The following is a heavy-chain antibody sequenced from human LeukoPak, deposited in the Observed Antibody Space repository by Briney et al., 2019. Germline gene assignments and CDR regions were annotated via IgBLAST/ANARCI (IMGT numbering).Heavy chain of an antibody. Sequence: GGTLRLSCAASGFTFSSYAMHWVRQAPGKGLEYVSAISSNGGSTYYANSVKGRFTISRDNSKNTLYLQMGSLRAEDMAVYYCARGPFGPEYYFDYWGQGTLVTVSS. J-gene: IGHJ4*02. V-gene: IGHV3-64*01. CDR3: ARGPFGPEYYFDY. CDR1: GFTFSSYA. D-gene: IGHD3-10*01. CDR2: ISSNGGST.